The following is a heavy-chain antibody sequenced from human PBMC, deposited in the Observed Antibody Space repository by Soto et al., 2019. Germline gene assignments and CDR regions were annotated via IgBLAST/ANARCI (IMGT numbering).Heavy chain of an antibody. CDR1: GGSFSGYY. D-gene: IGHD2-2*01. V-gene: IGHV4-34*01. CDR3: ARSAYSVVPAAITRYYYYYMDV. J-gene: IGHJ6*03. CDR2: INHSGST. Sequence: SETLSLTCAVYGGSFSGYYWSWIRQPPGKGLEWIGEINHSGSTNYNPSIKSRVTISVDTSKNQYSLKLSSVTAADTAVYYCARSAYSVVPAAITRYYYYYMDVWGKGTTVTVSS.